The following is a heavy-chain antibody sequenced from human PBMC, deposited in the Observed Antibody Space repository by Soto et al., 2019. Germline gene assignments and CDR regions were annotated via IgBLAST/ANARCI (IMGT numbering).Heavy chain of an antibody. J-gene: IGHJ3*01. CDR3: ARDRITTRGDAFDL. Sequence: QVQLVQSGAEVRKPGSSVKVSCKAPGGTFSTYIISWVRQAPGQGLEWMGRIIPIPDITNYAQKFQGRVTVTADRSTSTAYMELTSLKSEGTAVYYCARDRITTRGDAFDLWGQGTIVTVSS. D-gene: IGHD3-3*01. V-gene: IGHV1-69*08. CDR1: GGTFSTYI. CDR2: IIPIPDIT.